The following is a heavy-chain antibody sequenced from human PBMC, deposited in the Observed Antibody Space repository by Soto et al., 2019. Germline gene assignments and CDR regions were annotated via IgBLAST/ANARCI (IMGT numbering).Heavy chain of an antibody. D-gene: IGHD3-10*01. J-gene: IGHJ5*02. CDR3: ALDRPNYFGSGGGYYKSGGDH. CDR2: ISGNGHTT. Sequence: GGSLRLSCAASGFTFSTYAMTWVRQAPGKGLEWVATISGNGHTTYYRDAVKGRFTISRDNSKNTLFLQMNSLRVEDTAVYYCALDRPNYFGSGGGYYKSGGDHWGQGILVTVSS. CDR1: GFTFSTYA. V-gene: IGHV3-23*01.